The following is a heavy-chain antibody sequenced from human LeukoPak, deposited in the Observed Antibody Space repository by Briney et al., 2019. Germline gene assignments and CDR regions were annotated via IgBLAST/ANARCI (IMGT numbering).Heavy chain of an antibody. V-gene: IGHV4-38-2*02. CDR3: ARGRVSSSTWYSTYYYYFYMDV. CDR2: IYHSGST. CDR1: GYSISSGYY. D-gene: IGHD1-1*01. Sequence: SETLSLTCTVSGYSISSGYYWGWLRQPPGKGLEWIGNIYHSGSTFYNPSLKSRVTISVDTSKNQFSLKLSSVTAADTAVYFCARGRVSSSTWYSTYYYYFYMDVWGKGTTVTVSS. J-gene: IGHJ6*03.